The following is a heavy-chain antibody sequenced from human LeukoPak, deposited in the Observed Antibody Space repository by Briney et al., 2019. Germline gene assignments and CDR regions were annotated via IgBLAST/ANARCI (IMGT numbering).Heavy chain of an antibody. D-gene: IGHD5-24*01. Sequence: SETLSLTCTVSGASVSSTDYFWNWIRPHAGKGLEWIGRIYSSGNTDYNPSLKSRITMCLDTSKNQFSLNMNSVTAADSAVYFCARYREGYNYVPHALDIWGQGTVVTVSS. CDR1: GASVSSTDYF. V-gene: IGHV4-61*02. CDR3: ARYREGYNYVPHALDI. CDR2: IYSSGNT. J-gene: IGHJ3*02.